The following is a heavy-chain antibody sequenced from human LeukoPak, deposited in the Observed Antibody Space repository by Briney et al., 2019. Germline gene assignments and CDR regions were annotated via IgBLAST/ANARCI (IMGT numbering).Heavy chain of an antibody. Sequence: PGGSLRLSCAASGFTVSSNYMSWVRQAPGKGLEWVSVIYSGSVTYYADSVRGRFTISRDNSKNTVYLQMNSLRAEDTAMYYCARAVGGSFQFGGQGTLVTVSS. CDR2: IYSGSVT. V-gene: IGHV3-53*01. D-gene: IGHD2-15*01. J-gene: IGHJ4*02. CDR3: ARAVGGSFQF. CDR1: GFTVSSNY.